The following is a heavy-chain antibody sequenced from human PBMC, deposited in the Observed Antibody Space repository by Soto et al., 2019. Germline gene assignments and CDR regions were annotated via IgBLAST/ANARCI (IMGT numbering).Heavy chain of an antibody. D-gene: IGHD3-9*01. V-gene: IGHV3-53*01. J-gene: IGHJ4*02. CDR1: GFTVSSNY. CDR3: ARAYDILTGSALTPYYFDY. Sequence: EVQLVESGGGLIQPGGSLRLSCAASGFTVSSNYMSWVRQAPGKGLEWVSVIYSGGSTYYADSVKGRFTISRDNSKNTLYLQMNSLRAEDTAVYYCARAYDILTGSALTPYYFDYWGQGTLVTVSS. CDR2: IYSGGST.